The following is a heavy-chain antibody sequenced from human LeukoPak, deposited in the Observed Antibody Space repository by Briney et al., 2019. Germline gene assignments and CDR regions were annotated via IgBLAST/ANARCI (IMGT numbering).Heavy chain of an antibody. J-gene: IGHJ4*02. D-gene: IGHD1-26*01. CDR3: ARDKAVGPTLLDY. V-gene: IGHV3-48*01. CDR1: GFTFSSYS. Sequence: GGSLRLSCAASGFTFSSYSMNWVRQAPGKGLEWVSYISSSSSTIYYADSVKGRFTISRDNAKNSLYLQMNSLRAEDTAVYYCARDKAVGPTLLDYWGQGTLVTVSS. CDR2: ISSSSSTI.